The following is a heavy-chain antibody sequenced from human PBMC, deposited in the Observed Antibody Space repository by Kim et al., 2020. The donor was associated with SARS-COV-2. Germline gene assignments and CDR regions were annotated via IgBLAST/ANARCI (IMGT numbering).Heavy chain of an antibody. J-gene: IGHJ6*02. D-gene: IGHD6-19*01. CDR1: GFIFSRFS. V-gene: IGHV3-21*01. CDR2: ISLSSSYI. Sequence: GGSLRLSCAASGFIFSRFSMNWVRQAPGKGLEWVSSISLSSSYIYYADSVKGRFTISRDNTKNSLYLQMNSLRAEDTAVYYCAREGVVPDPVAGTDYYYGMDVWGQGTTVAVSS. CDR3: AREGVVPDPVAGTDYYYGMDV.